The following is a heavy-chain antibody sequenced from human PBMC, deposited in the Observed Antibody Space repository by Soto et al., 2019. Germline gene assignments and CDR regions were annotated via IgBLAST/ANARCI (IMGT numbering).Heavy chain of an antibody. CDR1: GFTFSSYW. CDR2: IKQDGSEK. D-gene: IGHD3-3*01. Sequence: EVQLVESGGGLVQPGGSLRLSCAASGFTFSSYWMSWVRQAPGKGLEWVANIKQDGSEKYYVDSVKGRFTISRDNAKNSLHLQMNSLRAEDTAVYYCASGDYDFWSGPDYWGQGTLVTVSS. V-gene: IGHV3-7*05. J-gene: IGHJ4*02. CDR3: ASGDYDFWSGPDY.